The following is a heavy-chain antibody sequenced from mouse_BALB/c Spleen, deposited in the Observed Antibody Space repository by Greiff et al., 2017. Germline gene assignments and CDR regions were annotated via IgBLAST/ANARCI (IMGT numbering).Heavy chain of an antibody. Sequence: EVQLVESGGGLVQPGGSRKLSCAASGFTFSSFGMHWVRQAPEKGLEWVAYISSGSSTIYYADTVKGRFTISRDNPKNTLFLQMTSLRSEDTAMYYCAREGEPYAMDYWGQGTSVTVSS. CDR1: GFTFSSFG. J-gene: IGHJ4*01. CDR3: AREGEPYAMDY. CDR2: ISSGSSTI. V-gene: IGHV5-17*02.